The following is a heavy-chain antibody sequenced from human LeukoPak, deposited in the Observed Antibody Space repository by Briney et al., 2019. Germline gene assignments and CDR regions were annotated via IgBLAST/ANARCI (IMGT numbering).Heavy chain of an antibody. CDR3: ARENIGYCSGGSCFYFDY. CDR2: ISSSGSTI. CDR1: GFTFSSYE. Sequence: PGGSLRLSCAASGFTFSSYEMNWVRQAPGKGLEWVSYISSSGSTIYYADSVKGRFTISRDNAKNSLYLQMNSLRAEDTAVYYCARENIGYCSGGSCFYFDYWGQGTLVTVSS. V-gene: IGHV3-48*03. D-gene: IGHD2-15*01. J-gene: IGHJ4*02.